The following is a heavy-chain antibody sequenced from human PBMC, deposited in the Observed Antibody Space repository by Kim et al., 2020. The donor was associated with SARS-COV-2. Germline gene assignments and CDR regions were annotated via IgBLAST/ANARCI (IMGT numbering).Heavy chain of an antibody. CDR1: GGSISSSSYY. Sequence: SETLSLTCTVSGGSISSSSYYWGWIRQPPGKGLEWIGSIYYSGSTYYNPSLKSRVTISVDTSKNQFSLKLSSVTAADTAVYYCARHVDDYGDSGWFDPWGQGTLVTVSS. CDR3: ARHVDDYGDSGWFDP. CDR2: IYYSGST. J-gene: IGHJ5*02. V-gene: IGHV4-39*01. D-gene: IGHD4-17*01.